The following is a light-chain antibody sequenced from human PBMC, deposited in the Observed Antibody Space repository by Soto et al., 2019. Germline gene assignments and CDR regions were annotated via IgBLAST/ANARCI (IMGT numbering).Light chain of an antibody. CDR1: QTGLFRSNSKNY. CDR2: WAS. CDR3: TLYYTTSWT. V-gene: IGKV4-1*01. Sequence: EMAMTQSADCVAGSLCETASIHCKSIQTGLFRSNSKNYLAWYQHKPGQPPRLLFLWASARDSGVPDRFRGSGSGRDFTPPITSLTAVHVAVSSSTLYYTTSWTFCPGAMV. J-gene: IGKJ1*01.